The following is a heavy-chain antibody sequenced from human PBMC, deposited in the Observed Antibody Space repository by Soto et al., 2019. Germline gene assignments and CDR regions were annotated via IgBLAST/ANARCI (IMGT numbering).Heavy chain of an antibody. CDR3: ASRWSGYYSRY. Sequence: PSETLSLTCAVYGGSFSGYYWSWIRQPPGKGLEWIGEINHSGSTNYNPSLKSRVTISVDTSKNQFSLKLSSVTAADTAVYYCASRWSGYYSRYWGQGTLVTVLL. J-gene: IGHJ4*02. CDR1: GGSFSGYY. CDR2: INHSGST. D-gene: IGHD3-3*01. V-gene: IGHV4-34*01.